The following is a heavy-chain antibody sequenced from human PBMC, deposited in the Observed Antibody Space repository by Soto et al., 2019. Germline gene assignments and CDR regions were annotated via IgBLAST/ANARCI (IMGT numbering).Heavy chain of an antibody. Sequence: EVQLVESGGGLVKPGGSLRLSCAASGFTFSSYSMNWVRQAPGKGLEWVSSISSSSSYIYYADSVKGRFTISRDNAKNSLYLKMNSLRAEDTAVYYCARVGYSSCWYYYYGMDVWGQGTTVTVSS. CDR2: ISSSSSYI. J-gene: IGHJ6*02. D-gene: IGHD6-19*01. CDR3: ARVGYSSCWYYYYGMDV. V-gene: IGHV3-21*01. CDR1: GFTFSSYS.